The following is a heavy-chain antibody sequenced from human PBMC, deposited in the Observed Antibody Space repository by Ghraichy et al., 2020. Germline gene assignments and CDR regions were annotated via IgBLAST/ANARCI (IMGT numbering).Heavy chain of an antibody. CDR3: GRGGYIYGSNPVDY. Sequence: GGSLRLSCAASGFTFNTYYMTWVRQAPGKGLEWVANIKQDGSEKYYVDSVKGRFTISRDNAKDSVYLQMNSLRAEDTAVYYCGRGGYIYGSNPVDYWGQGIHVTVSS. D-gene: IGHD5-18*01. CDR2: IKQDGSEK. V-gene: IGHV3-7*04. CDR1: GFTFNTYY. J-gene: IGHJ4*02.